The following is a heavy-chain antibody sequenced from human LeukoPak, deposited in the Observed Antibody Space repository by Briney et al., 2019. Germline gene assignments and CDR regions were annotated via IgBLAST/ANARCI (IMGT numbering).Heavy chain of an antibody. CDR2: ISWNSGNL. J-gene: IGHJ4*02. CDR1: GFTFDDYA. D-gene: IGHD6-13*01. V-gene: IGHV3-9*01. CDR3: ATDSSSGEFEY. Sequence: GRSLRLSCAASGFTFDDYAMHWVRQAPGKGLEWVSGISWNSGNLGYADSVKGRFTISRDDSKNTLYLQMNNLRPEDTAVYYCATDSSSGEFEYWGQGSLVTVSS.